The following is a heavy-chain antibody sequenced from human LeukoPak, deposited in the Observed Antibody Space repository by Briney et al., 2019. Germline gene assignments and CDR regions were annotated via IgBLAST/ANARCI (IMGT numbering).Heavy chain of an antibody. D-gene: IGHD1-26*01. CDR2: IYYSGST. CDR3: ARGASGSTSNYYMDV. CDR1: GGSISSYY. J-gene: IGHJ6*03. Sequence: SETLSLTCTVSGGSISSYYWSWIRQPPGKGLEWIGYIYYSGSTNYNPSLKSRVTISVDTSKNQFSLKLSSVTAADTAVYYCARGASGSTSNYYMDVWGKGTTVTVSS. V-gene: IGHV4-59*01.